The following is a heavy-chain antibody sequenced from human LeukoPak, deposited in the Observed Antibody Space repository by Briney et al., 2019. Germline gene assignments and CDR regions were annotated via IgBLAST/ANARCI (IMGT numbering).Heavy chain of an antibody. CDR3: AKRIAVAGIRCFDY. CDR1: GFTFSSYA. D-gene: IGHD6-19*01. J-gene: IGHJ4*02. CDR2: ISGSGGIT. V-gene: IGHV3-23*01. Sequence: GGSLRLSCAASGFTFSSYAMSWVRQAPGKGLEWVSVISGSGGITNYADSVKGRLTISRDNSKNTLYLQTNSLRAEDTAVYYCAKRIAVAGIRCFDYWGQGTLVTVSS.